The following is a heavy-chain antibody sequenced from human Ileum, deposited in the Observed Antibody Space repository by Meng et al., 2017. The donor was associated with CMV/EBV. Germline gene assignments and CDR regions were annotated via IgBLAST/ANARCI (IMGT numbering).Heavy chain of an antibody. J-gene: IGHJ4*02. CDR2: IKQDGSEK. Sequence: GESLKISCAASGFTFSSYWMSWVRQAPGKGLEWVANIKQDGSEKYYVDSVKGRFTISRDNGKNSVYLQMNSLRAEDTAVYYWARDSGRMNYWGQGTLVTVSS. V-gene: IGHV3-7*01. CDR1: GFTFSSYW. D-gene: IGHD2-8*01. CDR3: ARDSGRMNY.